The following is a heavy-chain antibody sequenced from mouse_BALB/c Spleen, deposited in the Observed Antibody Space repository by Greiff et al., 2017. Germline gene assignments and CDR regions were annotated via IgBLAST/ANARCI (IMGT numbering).Heavy chain of an antibody. CDR3: ARHEAYYGSSYVWYFDV. CDR2: ISSGGSYT. D-gene: IGHD1-1*01. J-gene: IGHJ1*01. CDR1: GFTFSSYG. Sequence: EVMLVESGGDLVKPGGSLKLSCAASGFTFSSYGMSWVRQTPDKRLEWVATISSGGSYTYYPDSVKGRFTISRDNAKNTLYLQMSSLKSEDTAMYYCARHEAYYGSSYVWYFDVWGAGTTVTVSS. V-gene: IGHV5-6*01.